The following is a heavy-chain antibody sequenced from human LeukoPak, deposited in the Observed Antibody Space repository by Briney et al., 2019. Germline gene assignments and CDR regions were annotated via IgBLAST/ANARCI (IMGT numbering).Heavy chain of an antibody. V-gene: IGHV3-21*01. CDR2: ISSSSSYI. CDR1: GFTFSGYS. D-gene: IGHD5-12*01. CDR3: ARDKHKGGYDRDYYFDY. J-gene: IGHJ4*02. Sequence: PGGSLRLSCAASGFTFSGYSMNWVRQAPGKGLEWVSSISSSSSYIYYADSVKGRFTISRDNAKNSLYLQMNSLRAEDTAVYYCARDKHKGGYDRDYYFDYWGQGTLVTVSS.